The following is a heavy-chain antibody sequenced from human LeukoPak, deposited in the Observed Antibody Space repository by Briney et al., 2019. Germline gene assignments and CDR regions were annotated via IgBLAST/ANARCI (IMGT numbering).Heavy chain of an antibody. V-gene: IGHV1-2*02. CDR2: INPNSGGT. Sequence: GASVKVSCKASGYTFTGYYMHWVRQAPGQGLEWLGWINPNSGGTNYAQKFQGRVTMTRDTSISTAYMELSRLRSDDTAVYYCARDASGDNWFDPWGQGTLVTVSS. CDR1: GYTFTGYY. CDR3: ARDASGDNWFDP. J-gene: IGHJ5*02. D-gene: IGHD2-15*01.